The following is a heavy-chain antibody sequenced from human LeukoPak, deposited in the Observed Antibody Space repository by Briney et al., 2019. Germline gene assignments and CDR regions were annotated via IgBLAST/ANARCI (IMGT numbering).Heavy chain of an antibody. D-gene: IGHD3-10*01. J-gene: IGHJ4*02. CDR2: ISSSSSTI. CDR3: ARDRITMVRGVMGY. CDR1: GQRANLHT. V-gene: IGHV3-48*01. Sequence: GGSLRLSCATSGQRANLHTLNWVRQAPGKGLEWVSYISSSSSTIYYADSVKGRFTISRDNAKNSLYLQMNSLRAEDTAVYYCARDRITMVRGVMGYWGQGTLVTVSS.